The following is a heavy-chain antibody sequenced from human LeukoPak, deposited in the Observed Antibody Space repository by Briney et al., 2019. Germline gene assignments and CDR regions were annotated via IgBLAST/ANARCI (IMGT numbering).Heavy chain of an antibody. D-gene: IGHD3-16*01. CDR3: AGNVGGVGDY. CDR1: GYTFSSYE. CDR2: MNPNSGNT. Sequence: ASVKVSCKASGYTFSSYEINWVRQATGQGLEWMGWMNPNSGNTDFAQKFQGRITMTRNTSTGVAYMELSRLRSDDTAVYYCAGNVGGVGDYWGQGTLVTVSS. J-gene: IGHJ4*02. V-gene: IGHV1-8*01.